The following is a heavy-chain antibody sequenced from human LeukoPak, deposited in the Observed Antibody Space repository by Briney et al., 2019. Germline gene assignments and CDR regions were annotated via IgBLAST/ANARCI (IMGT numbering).Heavy chain of an antibody. CDR1: GGSVSSGSYY. CDR2: IYNSGST. D-gene: IGHD2-2*02. V-gene: IGHV4-61*01. J-gene: IGHJ6*02. Sequence: SETLSLTCTVSGGSVSSGSYYWSWIRQAPGKGLEWIGYIYNSGSTNYNPSLKSRVTISVETSKNQFSLKLSSVTAADAAVYYCARDVRGRGDCSSSTCYTHHYYYGMDVWGQGTTVTVSS. CDR3: ARDVRGRGDCSSSTCYTHHYYYGMDV.